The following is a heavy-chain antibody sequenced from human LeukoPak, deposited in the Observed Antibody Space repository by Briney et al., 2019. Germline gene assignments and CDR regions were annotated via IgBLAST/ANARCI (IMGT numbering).Heavy chain of an antibody. V-gene: IGHV3-23*01. CDR2: ISASGGST. D-gene: IGHD3-16*01. CDR1: GFTFSGYA. Sequence: PGGSLRLSCAASGFTFSGYAMSWVRQAAGKGLEWVSAISASGGSTYYADSMKGRFTISRDNSKNTLYLQMNSLRGDDTAVYYCAKGELRSSFDYWGQGTLVTVSS. J-gene: IGHJ4*02. CDR3: AKGELRSSFDY.